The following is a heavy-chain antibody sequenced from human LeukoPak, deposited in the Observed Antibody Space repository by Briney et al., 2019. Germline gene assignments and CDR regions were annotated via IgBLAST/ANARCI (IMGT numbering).Heavy chain of an antibody. CDR2: IYYSGKT. J-gene: IGHJ4*02. V-gene: IGHV4-31*03. Sequence: PSETLSLTCSVSGGSISSGVHYWSWIRQHPGKGLEWIGNIYYSGKTYYNPSLNSRVMISVDKSKNQFSLNLSSVTAADTAIYYCARDSSSYDSSGPLYWGQGTLVTVSS. D-gene: IGHD3-22*01. CDR3: ARDSSSYDSSGPLY. CDR1: GGSISSGVHY.